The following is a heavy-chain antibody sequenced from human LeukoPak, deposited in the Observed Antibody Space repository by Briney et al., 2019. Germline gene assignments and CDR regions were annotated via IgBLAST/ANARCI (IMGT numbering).Heavy chain of an antibody. J-gene: IGHJ6*02. D-gene: IGHD2-15*01. V-gene: IGHV4-34*01. CDR1: GGSFSGYY. CDR2: INHSGST. CDR3: ARVATVDCSGGSCYSWSHYGMDV. Sequence: SETLSLTCAVYGGSFSGYYWSWIRQPPGKGLEWIGEINHSGSTNYNPSLKSRVTMSVDTSKNQFSLKLSSVTAADTAVYYCARVATVDCSGGSCYSWSHYGMDVWGQGTTVTVPS.